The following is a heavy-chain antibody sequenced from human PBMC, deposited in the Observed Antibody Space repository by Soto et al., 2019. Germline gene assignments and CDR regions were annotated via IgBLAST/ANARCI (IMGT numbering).Heavy chain of an antibody. J-gene: IGHJ4*02. CDR1: GFTFSAYS. Sequence: QVELVESGGGVVQPGTSLRLSCAASGFTFSAYSINWVRQSPGKGLEWVAVVSYDGSLKFYADSVKGRFAISRDNSMNTVYLQMNSLSPDDTAVYYCAREIRGAIGPRDYWGQGTLVTVSS. D-gene: IGHD2-21*01. CDR2: VSYDGSLK. CDR3: AREIRGAIGPRDY. V-gene: IGHV3-30*09.